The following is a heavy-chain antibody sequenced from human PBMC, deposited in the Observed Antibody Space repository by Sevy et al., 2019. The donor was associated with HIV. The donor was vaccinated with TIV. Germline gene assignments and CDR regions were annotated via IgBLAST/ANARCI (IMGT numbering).Heavy chain of an antibody. J-gene: IGHJ3*02. CDR1: EFTFSSYA. CDR2: IYSGGRT. Sequence: GGSLRLSCSASEFTFSSYAMSWVRQAPGKGLEWVSVIYSGGRTDYADSVKGRFTISSDNSKNTVYLQMNSLRDEDTAVYYCARGSTYYYDDNGYSTRGYAFDIWGQGTTVTVSS. CDR3: ARGSTYYYDDNGYSTRGYAFDI. V-gene: IGHV3-53*01. D-gene: IGHD3-22*01.